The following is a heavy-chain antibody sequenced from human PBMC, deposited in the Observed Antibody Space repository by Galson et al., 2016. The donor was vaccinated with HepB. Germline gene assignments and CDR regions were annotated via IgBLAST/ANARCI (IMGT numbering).Heavy chain of an antibody. CDR2: ITFDGTKI. V-gene: IGHV3-30*03. CDR3: VRGFLGLGDY. D-gene: IGHD1-26*01. CDR1: GFSFSSFG. Sequence: LRLSCAASGFSFSSFGMHWVRQAPAKGLEWVAGITFDGTKIYYADSVKGRFTISRDNSKTTLNLQMSSLKTEDTAVYYCVRGFLGLGDYWGQGTLVTVSS. J-gene: IGHJ4*02.